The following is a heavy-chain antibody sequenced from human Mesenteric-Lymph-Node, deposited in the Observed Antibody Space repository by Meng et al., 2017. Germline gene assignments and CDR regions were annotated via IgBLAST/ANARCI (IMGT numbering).Heavy chain of an antibody. CDR3: ATNWGMDV. Sequence: GESLKISCAASEFNFSTYAMSWVRQAPGKGPEWVATISYDGSKQYYKDSVRGRFTVSRDNPQNMLFLQMASLRAEDTAVFYCATNWGMDVWGQGTTVTVSS. V-gene: IGHV3-30*10. J-gene: IGHJ6*02. CDR1: EFNFSTYA. CDR2: ISYDGSKQ.